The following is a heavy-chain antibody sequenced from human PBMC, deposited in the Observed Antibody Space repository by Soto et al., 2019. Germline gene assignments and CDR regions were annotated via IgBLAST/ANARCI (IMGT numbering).Heavy chain of an antibody. Sequence: ASVKVSCKASGYTFTSYAMHWVRQAPGQRLEWVGWINAGNGNTKYSQKFQGRVTITRDTSASTAYMELSSLRSEDTAVYYCARTWRVGSCYRHRDAFDIWGQGAMVTVS. CDR3: ARTWRVGSCYRHRDAFDI. J-gene: IGHJ3*02. V-gene: IGHV1-3*01. CDR1: GYTFTSYA. D-gene: IGHD2-15*01. CDR2: INAGNGNT.